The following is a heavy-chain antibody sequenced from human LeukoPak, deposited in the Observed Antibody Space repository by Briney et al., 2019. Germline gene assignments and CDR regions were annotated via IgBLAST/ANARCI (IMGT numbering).Heavy chain of an antibody. CDR2: ISSSGSTI. CDR1: GFTFSDYY. Sequence: PGGSLRLSCAASGFTFSDYYMSWIRQAPGKGLEWVSYISSSGSTIYYADSVKGRFTISRDNAKNSLYLQMNSLRAEDTAVYYCARVPRGRILTGYPPIKGVDYWGQGTLVTVSS. V-gene: IGHV3-11*01. D-gene: IGHD3-9*01. CDR3: ARVPRGRILTGYPPIKGVDY. J-gene: IGHJ4*02.